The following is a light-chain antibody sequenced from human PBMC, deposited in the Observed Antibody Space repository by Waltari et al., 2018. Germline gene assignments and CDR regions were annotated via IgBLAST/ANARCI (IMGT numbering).Light chain of an antibody. CDR3: SSFTTTNAPYV. V-gene: IGLV2-14*01. Sequence: QSALTQPASVSGSPGQSIAIPCTGTTSAVGGYIFSPWYQHHPGKAPKVMIYEVSNRPSGVSNRFSGSKSGNTASLTISGLQAEDEADYYCSSFTTTNAPYVFGAGTKVTVL. CDR2: EVS. J-gene: IGLJ1*01. CDR1: TSAVGGYIF.